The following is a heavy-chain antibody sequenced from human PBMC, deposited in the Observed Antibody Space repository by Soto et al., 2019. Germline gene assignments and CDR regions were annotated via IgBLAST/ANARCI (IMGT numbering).Heavy chain of an antibody. Sequence: SETLSLTCAVYGGSFSGYYWSWIRQPPGKGLEWIGEINHSGSTNYNPSLKSRVTISVDTSKNQFSLKLSSVTAADTAVYYCARSRRELLWFGGNRGVYYMDVWGKGTTVTVSS. CDR2: INHSGST. V-gene: IGHV4-34*01. CDR1: GGSFSGYY. D-gene: IGHD3-10*01. J-gene: IGHJ6*03. CDR3: ARSRRELLWFGGNRGVYYMDV.